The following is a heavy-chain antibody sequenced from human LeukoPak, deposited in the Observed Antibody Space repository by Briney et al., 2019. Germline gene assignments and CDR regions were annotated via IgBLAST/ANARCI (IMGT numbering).Heavy chain of an antibody. D-gene: IGHD1-1*01. CDR2: IYYSGGT. V-gene: IGHV4-59*01. J-gene: IGHJ4*02. CDR3: ARVDDWNALEY. Sequence: SETLSLTCTVSGGSLNNYYWSWIRQPPGKALEWIGYIYYSGGTNYNPSLKSPVTISVDTSKNQFSLKLRSVTAADTALYYCARVDDWNALEYWGQGTLVTVSS. CDR1: GGSLNNYY.